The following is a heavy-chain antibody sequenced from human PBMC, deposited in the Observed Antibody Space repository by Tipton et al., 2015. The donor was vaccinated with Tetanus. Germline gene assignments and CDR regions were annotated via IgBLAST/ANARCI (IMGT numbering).Heavy chain of an antibody. J-gene: IGHJ4*02. D-gene: IGHD1-1*01. Sequence: SLRLSCAASGFTVSSNYMSWVRQAPGKGLEWVSVIYSGGSTYYADSVKGRFTISRDNSKNTLYLQMNSLRAEDTAVYYCAREDPLEGIDYWGQGTLVTVSS. V-gene: IGHV3-53*01. CDR1: GFTVSSNY. CDR3: AREDPLEGIDY. CDR2: IYSGGST.